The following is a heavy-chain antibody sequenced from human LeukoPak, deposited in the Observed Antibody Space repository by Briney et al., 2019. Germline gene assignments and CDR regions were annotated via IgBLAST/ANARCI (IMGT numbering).Heavy chain of an antibody. CDR3: ARTRGMQIFDY. Sequence: ASMKVSCKASGYTFTDYYIYWVRQAPGQGLEWMGWINPNGGGTKYAAKFQGRFTMTKDTSINTAYMELSGLRSDDTAVYYCARTRGMQIFDYWGQGTLVTVSS. V-gene: IGHV1-2*02. J-gene: IGHJ4*02. CDR1: GYTFTDYY. CDR2: INPNGGGT. D-gene: IGHD3-16*01.